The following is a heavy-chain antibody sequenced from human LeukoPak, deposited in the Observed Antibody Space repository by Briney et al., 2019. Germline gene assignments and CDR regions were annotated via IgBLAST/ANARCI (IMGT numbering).Heavy chain of an antibody. CDR2: ISYDGSNK. D-gene: IGHD5-24*01. CDR1: GFTFSSYA. J-gene: IGHJ4*02. Sequence: GGSLRLSCAASGFTFSSYAMHWVRQAPGKGLEWVAVISYDGSNKYYADSVKGRFTISRDNSKNTLYLQMNSLRAEDTAVYYCAREGGDGYTIGDYFDYWGQGTLVTVSS. CDR3: AREGGDGYTIGDYFDY. V-gene: IGHV3-30-3*01.